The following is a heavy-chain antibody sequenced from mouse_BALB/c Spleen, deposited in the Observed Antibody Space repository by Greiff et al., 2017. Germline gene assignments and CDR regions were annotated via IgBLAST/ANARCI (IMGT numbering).Heavy chain of an antibody. CDR1: GYSFTGYY. Sequence: EVKLQQSGPELVKPGASVKISCKASGYSFTGYYMHWVKQSHVKSLEWIGRINPYNGATSYNQNFKDKASLTVDKSSSTAYMELHSLTSEDSAVYYCVRGGLRDGAMDYWGQGTSVTVSS. CDR2: INPYNGAT. CDR3: VRGGLRDGAMDY. J-gene: IGHJ4*01. D-gene: IGHD2-4*01. V-gene: IGHV1-26*01.